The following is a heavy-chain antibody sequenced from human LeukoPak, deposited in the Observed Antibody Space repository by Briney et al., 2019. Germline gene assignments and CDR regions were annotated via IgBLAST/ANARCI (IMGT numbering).Heavy chain of an antibody. CDR3: TRHAEGYYPDY. Sequence: PGGSLKLSCAASGFTFSGSAMHWVRQASGKGLEWVGRIRSKANSYATAYAASVKGRFTISRDDSKNTAYLQMNSLKTEDTAVYYCTRHAEGYYPDYWGQGTLVTVSS. CDR2: IRSKANSYAT. CDR1: GFTFSGSA. V-gene: IGHV3-73*01. J-gene: IGHJ4*02. D-gene: IGHD3-22*01.